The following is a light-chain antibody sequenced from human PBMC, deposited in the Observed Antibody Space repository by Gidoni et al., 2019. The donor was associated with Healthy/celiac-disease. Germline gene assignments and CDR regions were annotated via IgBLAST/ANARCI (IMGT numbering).Light chain of an antibody. CDR1: QSVSSY. V-gene: IGKV3-11*01. J-gene: IGKJ5*01. CDR3: QQRSNWQT. CDR2: DAA. Sequence: EIVLTQSPATLSLSPGESSTLTCGASQSVSSYLGWYQQKPGQAPRLLIYDAANRATGIPARFSGSGSGTDVTLTISSLEPEDFAVYYCQQRSNWQTFGQGTRLEIK.